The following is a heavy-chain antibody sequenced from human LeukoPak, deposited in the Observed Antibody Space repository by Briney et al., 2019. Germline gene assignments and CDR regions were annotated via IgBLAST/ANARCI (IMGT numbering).Heavy chain of an antibody. CDR2: ISSNGGNT. CDR3: ARFALGYDISTDYFDY. Sequence: GGSLRLSCAASRFTFSNYAMHWVRQAPGKGLEHVSAISSNGGNTHYANSVKGRFTISRDNAKNTLYLQMNSLRDEDTAVYYCARFALGYDISTDYFDYWGQGTLVTVSS. J-gene: IGHJ4*02. CDR1: RFTFSNYA. V-gene: IGHV3-64*01. D-gene: IGHD3-9*01.